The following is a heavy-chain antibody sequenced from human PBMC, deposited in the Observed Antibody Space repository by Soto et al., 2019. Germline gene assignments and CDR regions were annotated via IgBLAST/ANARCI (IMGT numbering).Heavy chain of an antibody. J-gene: IGHJ4*02. V-gene: IGHV4-30-4*01. D-gene: IGHD6-13*01. Sequence: SETLSLTCTVSGGSISSGDYYWSWIRQPPGKGLEWIGYIYYSGSTYYNPSLKSRVTISVDTSKNQFSLKLSSVTAADTAVYYCARELRGQQVVLWGQGTLVTVSS. CDR3: ARELRGQQVVL. CDR2: IYYSGST. CDR1: GGSISSGDYY.